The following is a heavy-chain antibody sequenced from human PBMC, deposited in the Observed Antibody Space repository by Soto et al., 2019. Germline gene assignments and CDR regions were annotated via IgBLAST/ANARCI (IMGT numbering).Heavy chain of an antibody. Sequence: GGSLRLSCTASVFTFGDYAMSWFRQAPGKGLEWVGFIRSKAYGGTTEYAASVKGRFTISRDDSKSIAYLQMNSLKTEDTAVYYCTRAPDYSNYVYYGMDVWGQGTTVTVSS. D-gene: IGHD4-4*01. CDR2: IRSKAYGGTT. CDR1: VFTFGDYA. J-gene: IGHJ6*02. CDR3: TRAPDYSNYVYYGMDV. V-gene: IGHV3-49*03.